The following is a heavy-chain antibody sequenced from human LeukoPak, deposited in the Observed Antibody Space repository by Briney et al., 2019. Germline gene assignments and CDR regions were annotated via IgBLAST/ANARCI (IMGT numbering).Heavy chain of an antibody. V-gene: IGHV3-23*01. CDR2: ISGSGGST. CDR1: GFTFSSYA. J-gene: IGHJ4*02. CDR3: AKDGSDDYVWGSYRYKRGALDY. D-gene: IGHD3-16*02. Sequence: GRSLRLSCAASGFTFSSYAMRWVRQAPGKGLEWVSAISGSGGSTYYADSVKGRFTISRDNSKNTLYLQMNSLRAEDTAVYYCAKDGSDDYVWGSYRYKRGALDYWGQGTLVTVSS.